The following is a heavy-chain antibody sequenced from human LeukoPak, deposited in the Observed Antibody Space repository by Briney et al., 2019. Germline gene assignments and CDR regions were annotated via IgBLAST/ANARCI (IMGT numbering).Heavy chain of an antibody. CDR3: ARGIVGPTPYFDC. J-gene: IGHJ4*02. CDR1: GGSISSYY. Sequence: PSETLSLTCTVSGGSISSYYWSWIRQPQGKGLEWNGYIYYSGSTNYNPSLKSRVTISVDTSKNQFSLKLSSVTAADTAVYYCARGIVGPTPYFDCWGQGALVTVSS. D-gene: IGHD1-26*01. CDR2: IYYSGST. V-gene: IGHV4-59*01.